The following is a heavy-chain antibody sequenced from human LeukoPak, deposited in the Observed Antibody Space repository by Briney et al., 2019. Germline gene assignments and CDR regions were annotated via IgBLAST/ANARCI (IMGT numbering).Heavy chain of an antibody. CDR3: AKDQGYAGFWGY. J-gene: IGHJ4*02. CDR1: GFMFGSYG. D-gene: IGHD3-16*01. V-gene: IGHV3-30*02. CDR2: IQYDGSGK. Sequence: PGGSLRLSCAASGFMFGSYGMHWVRQAPGKGLEWVAFIQYDGSGKYYADSVKGRFTISRDNSKNTLYLQMNSLRAEDTAVYYCAKDQGYAGFWGYWGQGTLVTVSS.